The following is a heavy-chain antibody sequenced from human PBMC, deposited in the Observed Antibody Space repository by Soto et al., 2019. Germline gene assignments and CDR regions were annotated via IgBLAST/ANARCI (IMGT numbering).Heavy chain of an antibody. D-gene: IGHD3-3*01. CDR2: INHSGST. Sequence: PSETLSLTCAVYGGSFSGYYWSWIRQPPGKGLEWIGEINHSGSTNYNPSLKSRVTISVDTSKNQFSLKLSSVTAADTAVYYCARVGYDFWSGFVLRSGFDPWGQGTLVTVS. CDR1: GGSFSGYY. CDR3: ARVGYDFWSGFVLRSGFDP. J-gene: IGHJ5*02. V-gene: IGHV4-34*01.